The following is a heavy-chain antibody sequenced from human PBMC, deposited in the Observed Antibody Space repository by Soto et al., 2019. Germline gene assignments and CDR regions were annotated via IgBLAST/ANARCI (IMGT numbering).Heavy chain of an antibody. V-gene: IGHV4-59*01. CDR3: ARARPLRNDYRWCMDV. J-gene: IGHJ6*01. D-gene: IGHD4-17*01. Sequence: SETLSLTCTVSGGSISSYYWSWIRQPPGKGLEWIGYIYYSGSTNYNPSLKSRVTISVDTSKNQFSLKLSSVTAADTAVYYCARARPLRNDYRWCMDVCGQVTTVTVSS. CDR2: IYYSGST. CDR1: GGSISSYY.